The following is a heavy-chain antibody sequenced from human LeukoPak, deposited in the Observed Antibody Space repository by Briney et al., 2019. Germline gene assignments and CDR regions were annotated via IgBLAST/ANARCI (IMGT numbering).Heavy chain of an antibody. D-gene: IGHD3-22*01. CDR3: AKDPDSSGYFENWFDP. CDR2: ISGSGGST. Sequence: GGSLRLSCAASGFTVSSNYMNWVRQAPGKGLEWVSAISGSGGSTYYADSVKGRFTISRDNSKNTLYLQMNSLRAEDTAVYYCAKDPDSSGYFENWFDPWGQGTLVTVSS. J-gene: IGHJ5*02. CDR1: GFTVSSNY. V-gene: IGHV3-23*01.